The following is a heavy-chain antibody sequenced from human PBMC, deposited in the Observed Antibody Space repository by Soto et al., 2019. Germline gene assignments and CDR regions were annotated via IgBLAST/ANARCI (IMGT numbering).Heavy chain of an antibody. CDR3: ARNLDGVNYYDSSGYYLAAFDI. J-gene: IGHJ3*02. Sequence: SETLSLTCTVSGGYISSSSYYWGWIRQPPGKGLEWIGSIYYSGSTYYNPSLKSRVTISVDTSKNQFSLKLSSVTAADTAVYHCARNLDGVNYYDSSGYYLAAFDIWGQGTMVTV. CDR1: GGYISSSSYY. D-gene: IGHD3-22*01. V-gene: IGHV4-39*01. CDR2: IYYSGST.